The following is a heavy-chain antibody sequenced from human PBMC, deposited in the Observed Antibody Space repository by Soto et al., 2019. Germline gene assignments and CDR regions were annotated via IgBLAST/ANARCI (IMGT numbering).Heavy chain of an antibody. Sequence: GASVKVSCTASGYTFTGYYMHWVRQAPGQGLEWMGWINPNSGGTNYAQKFQGWVTMTRDTSISTAYMELSRLRSDDTAVYYCARAKLKNGQWLVLWYWGQGTLVTVSS. J-gene: IGHJ4*02. CDR1: GYTFTGYY. D-gene: IGHD6-19*01. V-gene: IGHV1-2*04. CDR3: ARAKLKNGQWLVLWY. CDR2: INPNSGGT.